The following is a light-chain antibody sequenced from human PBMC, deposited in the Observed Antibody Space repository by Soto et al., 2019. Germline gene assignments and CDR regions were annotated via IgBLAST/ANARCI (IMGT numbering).Light chain of an antibody. CDR2: EVS. CDR1: SSDVGGYNY. Sequence: QSALTQPASVSGSPGQSITISCTGTSSDVGGYNYVSWYQQHPGKAPKLIIYEVSNRPSGFSNRFSGSKSGNTASLTISGLQAEDEADYYCSSYTSSSTYVFGTGTKLTVL. CDR3: SSYTSSSTYV. J-gene: IGLJ1*01. V-gene: IGLV2-14*01.